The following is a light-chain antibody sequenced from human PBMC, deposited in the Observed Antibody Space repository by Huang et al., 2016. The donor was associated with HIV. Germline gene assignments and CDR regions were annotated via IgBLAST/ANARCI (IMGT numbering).Light chain of an antibody. Sequence: EIVLTQSPATLSVSPGESVTLSCRASQSVNSSLAWYQQKSVQAPRLLIYDSSNRATGVPARFTGSGSGTDFTRTISTLEREDFAMYYCQQRNSWPLTFGGGTKVEIK. J-gene: IGKJ4*01. V-gene: IGKV3-11*01. CDR1: QSVNSS. CDR2: DSS. CDR3: QQRNSWPLT.